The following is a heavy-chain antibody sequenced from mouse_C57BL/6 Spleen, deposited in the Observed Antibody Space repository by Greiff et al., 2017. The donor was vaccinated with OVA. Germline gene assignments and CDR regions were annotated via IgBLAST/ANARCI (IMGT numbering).Heavy chain of an antibody. CDR2: IYPGNSDT. CDR1: GYTFTSYW. V-gene: IGHV1-5*01. CDR3: ATTVVGYYFDY. Sequence: EVQLQQSGTVLARPGASVKMSCKTSGYTFTSYWMHWVKQRPGQGLEWIGAIYPGNSDTSYNQKFKGKAKLTAVTSASTAYMELSSLTNEDSAVYYCATTVVGYYFDYWGQGTTLTVSS. D-gene: IGHD1-1*01. J-gene: IGHJ2*01.